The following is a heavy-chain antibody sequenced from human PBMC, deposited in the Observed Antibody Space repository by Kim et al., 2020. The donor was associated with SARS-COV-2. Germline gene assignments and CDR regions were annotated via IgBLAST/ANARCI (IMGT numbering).Heavy chain of an antibody. CDR1: GYSFTSYW. CDR2: IYPGDSDT. V-gene: IGHV5-51*01. D-gene: IGHD3-16*01. CDR3: ARRMITYRRPLDAFDI. Sequence: GESLKISCKGSGYSFTSYWIGWVRQMPGKGLEWMGIIYPGDSDTRYSPSFQGQVTISADKSISTAYLQWSSLKASDTAMYYCARRMITYRRPLDAFDIWGQGTMVTVSS. J-gene: IGHJ3*02.